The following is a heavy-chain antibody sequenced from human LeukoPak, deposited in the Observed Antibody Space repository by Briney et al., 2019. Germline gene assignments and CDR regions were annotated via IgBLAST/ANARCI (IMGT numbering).Heavy chain of an antibody. Sequence: SETLSLTCSVSGGSINSNNYYWGWIRQPPGKGLEWIGSIYYSGSTYYSPSLKSRVTISVDTSKNQFSLKLSSVTAADTAVYYCARGHSIEPYYYYYYMDVWGKGTTVTVSS. CDR2: IYYSGST. CDR3: ARGHSIEPYYYYYYMDV. CDR1: GGSINSNNYY. J-gene: IGHJ6*03. V-gene: IGHV4-39*01. D-gene: IGHD4-11*01.